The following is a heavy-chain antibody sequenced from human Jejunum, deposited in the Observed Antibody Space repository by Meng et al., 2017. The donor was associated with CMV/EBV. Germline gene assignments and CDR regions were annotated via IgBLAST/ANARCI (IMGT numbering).Heavy chain of an antibody. J-gene: IGHJ4*02. D-gene: IGHD4-17*01. CDR3: ARDSDYGSNSATYFDS. V-gene: IGHV4-39*07. CDR1: STRSSSY. CDR2: IWYSGET. Sequence: STRSSSYWGWIRQPPGKQLEWIGSIWYSGETFIHSLKRRVTMARDTSKNQFFLNLRSGTAADTAVYYCARDSDYGSNSATYFDSWGQGTLVTVSS.